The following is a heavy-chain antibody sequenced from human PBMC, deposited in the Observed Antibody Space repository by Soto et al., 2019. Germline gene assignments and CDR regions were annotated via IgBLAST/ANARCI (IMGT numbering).Heavy chain of an antibody. CDR3: ARSSYYDFWSGYYPPYYYMDV. Sequence: SETLSLTCAVYGGSFSGYYWSWIRQPPGKGLEWIGEINHSGGTNYNPSLKSRVTISVDTSKNQFSLKLSSVTAADTAVYYCARSSYYDFWSGYYPPYYYMDVWGKWTTVTVS. CDR2: INHSGGT. J-gene: IGHJ6*03. CDR1: GGSFSGYY. D-gene: IGHD3-3*01. V-gene: IGHV4-34*01.